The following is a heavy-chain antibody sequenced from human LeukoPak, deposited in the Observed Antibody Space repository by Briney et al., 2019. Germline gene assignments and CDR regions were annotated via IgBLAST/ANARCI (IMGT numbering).Heavy chain of an antibody. CDR3: ARGHPAAGTYY. Sequence: SETLSLTCTVSGGSISSYYCSWIRQPPGKGREGIGYIYYSGSTNYNPSLKSRVTISVDTSKDQSSLQLSSVTAADTAVYYCARGHPAAGTYYWGQGTLVPVSS. J-gene: IGHJ4*02. CDR2: IYYSGST. V-gene: IGHV4-59*01. D-gene: IGHD6-13*01. CDR1: GGSISSYY.